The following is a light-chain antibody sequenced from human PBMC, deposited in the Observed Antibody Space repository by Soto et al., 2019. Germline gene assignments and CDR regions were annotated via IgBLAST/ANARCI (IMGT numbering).Light chain of an antibody. CDR1: QSIRGY. CDR2: AAS. V-gene: IGKV1-39*01. CDR3: QQTYRTPLT. J-gene: IGKJ4*01. Sequence: EIQMTQSPSSLSASVGDRVTVTCRASQSIRGYLNWYQQKPGEAPKLLIYAASSLHSGVPSRFSGSGSGTDFTLTISSLHPEDFATYSCQQTYRTPLTFGGGTKVEIK.